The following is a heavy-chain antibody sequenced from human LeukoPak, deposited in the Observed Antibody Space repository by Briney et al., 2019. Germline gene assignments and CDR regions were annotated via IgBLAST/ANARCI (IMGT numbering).Heavy chain of an antibody. CDR2: IYYSRGT. V-gene: IGHV4-59*01. CDR1: GGSISNYY. J-gene: IGHJ6*03. Sequence: SETLSLTCSVSGGSISNYYWRWIRQPPGKGLEGIGYIYYSRGTNYNPSLKSRVSISVETSKNQFSLRLSSVTAADTAMYFCARAAPEADDYGDYRYYYYMDVWGKGTTVSISS. CDR3: ARAAPEADDYGDYRYYYYMDV. D-gene: IGHD4-17*01.